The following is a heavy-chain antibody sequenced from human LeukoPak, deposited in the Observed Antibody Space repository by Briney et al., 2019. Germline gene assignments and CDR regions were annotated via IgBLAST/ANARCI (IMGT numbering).Heavy chain of an antibody. V-gene: IGHV3-66*01. J-gene: IGHJ6*02. D-gene: IGHD3-10*01. CDR1: GFTVSRHY. CDR3: ATRGLSGYYYGMDV. CDR2: ITSAGAT. Sequence: GGSLRLSCAASGFTVSRHYMSWARLAPGKGLEWVAIITSAGATHYATSVKARFTISRDYSKNTMYLQMNSLRVEDTAVYYCATRGLSGYYYGMDVWGQGTTVTVSS.